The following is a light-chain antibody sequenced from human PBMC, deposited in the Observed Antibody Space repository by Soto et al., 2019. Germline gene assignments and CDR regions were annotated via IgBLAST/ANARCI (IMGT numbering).Light chain of an antibody. Sequence: EIVLTQSPGTLSLSPGERATLSCRASQSVSSSFLAWYQQKPGQAPRLLIYGASIRATGIPDRFSGGGSGTDFTLTISRVEPEDFAVYYCQQYGSSPWTYGQGTKVEIK. CDR1: QSVSSSF. V-gene: IGKV3-20*01. CDR3: QQYGSSPWT. J-gene: IGKJ1*01. CDR2: GAS.